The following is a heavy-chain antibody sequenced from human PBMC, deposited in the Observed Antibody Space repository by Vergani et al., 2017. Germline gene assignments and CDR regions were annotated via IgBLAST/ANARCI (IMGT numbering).Heavy chain of an antibody. CDR2: ISGSGGST. V-gene: IGHV3-23*04. Sequence: VQLVESGGGVVQPGRSLRLSCAASGFTFSSYSMNWVRQAPGKGLEWVSAISGSGGSTSYAQKFQGRVTMTRDTSTSTVYMELSSLRSEDTAVYYCARDFLDGYSGFDYWGQGTLVTVSS. CDR1: GFTFSSYS. D-gene: IGHD5-24*01. J-gene: IGHJ4*02. CDR3: ARDFLDGYSGFDY.